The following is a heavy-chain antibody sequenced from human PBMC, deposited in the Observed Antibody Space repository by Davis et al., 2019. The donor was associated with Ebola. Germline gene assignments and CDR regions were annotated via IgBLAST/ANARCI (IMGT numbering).Heavy chain of an antibody. Sequence: MPGGSLRLSCTVSGGSISSYYWSWIRQPPGGGLEWIGYIYYSGRTNYNPSLKSRVTISVDTSKNQFSLKLSSVTAADTAVYYCARAAAWVGETRYWGQGTLVTVSS. V-gene: IGHV4-59*01. CDR3: ARAAAWVGETRY. CDR1: GGSISSYY. D-gene: IGHD1-26*01. J-gene: IGHJ4*02. CDR2: IYYSGRT.